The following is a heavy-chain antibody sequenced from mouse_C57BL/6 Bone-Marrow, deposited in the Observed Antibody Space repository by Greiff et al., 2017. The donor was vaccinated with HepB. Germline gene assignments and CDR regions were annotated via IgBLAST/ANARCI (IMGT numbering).Heavy chain of an antibody. CDR3: ARGGPYGSSYDWYFDV. CDR1: GYTFTSYW. V-gene: IGHV1-59*01. D-gene: IGHD1-1*01. J-gene: IGHJ1*03. CDR2: IDPSDSYT. Sequence: QVQLKQPGAELVRPGPSVKLSCKASGYTFTSYWMHWVKQRPGQGLEWIGVIDPSDSYTNYNQKFKGKATLTVDTSSSTAYMQLSSLTSEDSAVYYCARGGPYGSSYDWYFDVWGTGTTVTVSS.